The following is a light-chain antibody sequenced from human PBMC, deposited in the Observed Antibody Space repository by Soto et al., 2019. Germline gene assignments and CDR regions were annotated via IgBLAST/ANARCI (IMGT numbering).Light chain of an antibody. Sequence: QAVVTQPPSASGTPGQRVTISCSGSSSNIGSTTVNWYQQLPGTAPKLLIYSNNQRPSGVPDRFSGSKSGTSASLAISGLQSEDEGDYYCAAWDDSLNGYVFGTGAKVTVL. J-gene: IGLJ1*01. CDR1: SSNIGSTT. CDR3: AAWDDSLNGYV. V-gene: IGLV1-44*01. CDR2: SNN.